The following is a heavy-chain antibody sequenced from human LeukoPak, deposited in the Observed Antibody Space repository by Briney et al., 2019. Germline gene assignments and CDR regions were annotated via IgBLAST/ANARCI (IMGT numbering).Heavy chain of an antibody. Sequence: PGGSLRLSCAASGFTFSSYSMNWVRQAPGKGLEWVSYISSSSSTIYYADSVKGRFTISRDNAKNSLYLQMNSLSAEDTAVYYCARGTAVAGTDYWGQGTLVTVSS. V-gene: IGHV3-48*01. D-gene: IGHD6-19*01. CDR3: ARGTAVAGTDY. J-gene: IGHJ4*02. CDR2: ISSSSSTI. CDR1: GFTFSSYS.